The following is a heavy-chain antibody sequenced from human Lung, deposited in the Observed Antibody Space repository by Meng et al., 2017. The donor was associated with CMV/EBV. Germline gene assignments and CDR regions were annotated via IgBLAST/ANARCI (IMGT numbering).Heavy chain of an antibody. D-gene: IGHD4/OR15-4a*01. CDR1: GFTFSSHA. CDR3: ANLGRTIRDD. J-gene: IGHJ1*01. V-gene: IGHV3-23*01. Sequence: GESXKISCAASGFTFSSHALSWVRQAPGKGLEWVSSISTSGGDTYHADSVKGRFTISRDNSKKTLYLQMNSLRAEDTAVYYCANLGRTIRDDWGHDTRVTVSS. CDR2: ISTSGGDT.